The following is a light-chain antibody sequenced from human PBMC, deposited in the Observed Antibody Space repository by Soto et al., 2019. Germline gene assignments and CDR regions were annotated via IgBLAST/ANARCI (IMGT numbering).Light chain of an antibody. CDR3: MQGAHWPIT. Sequence: DVVMTQSPLSLPVPLGQPASISCRSSQSLVYSDGNTYLNWFHQRPGQSPRRLIYKVSNRDSGVPDRFSGSGSGTGFTLKISRVEAEDVGLYYCMQGAHWPITFGQGTRLEIK. J-gene: IGKJ5*01. CDR2: KVS. V-gene: IGKV2-30*01. CDR1: QSLVYSDGNTY.